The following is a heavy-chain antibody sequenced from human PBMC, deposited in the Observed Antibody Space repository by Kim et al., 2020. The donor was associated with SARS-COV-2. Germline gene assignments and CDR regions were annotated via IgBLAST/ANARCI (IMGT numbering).Heavy chain of an antibody. D-gene: IGHD6-25*01. Sequence: SVKVSCKASGGTFSSYAISWVRQAPGQGLEWMGGIIPIFGTANYAQKFQGRVTITADKSTSTAYMELSSLRSEDTAVYYCAREAAGGPGYYYGMDVWGQGTTVTVSS. J-gene: IGHJ6*02. CDR2: IIPIFGTA. CDR1: GGTFSSYA. V-gene: IGHV1-69*06. CDR3: AREAAGGPGYYYGMDV.